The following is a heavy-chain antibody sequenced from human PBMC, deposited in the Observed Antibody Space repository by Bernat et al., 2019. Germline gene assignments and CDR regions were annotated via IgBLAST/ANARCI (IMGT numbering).Heavy chain of an antibody. J-gene: IGHJ5*02. V-gene: IGHV3-21*01. CDR3: ARERVGPSLANWFDP. CDR2: MSSSSSYI. Sequence: EVQLVESGGGLVKPGGSLRLSCSASGFTFSSYSMNLVRQAPGKGLEWVSSMSSSSSYIYYADSVKGRFTISRDNAKNSLYLQMNSLRAEDTAVYYCARERVGPSLANWFDPRGQGTLVTVSS. CDR1: GFTFSSYS. D-gene: IGHD1-26*01.